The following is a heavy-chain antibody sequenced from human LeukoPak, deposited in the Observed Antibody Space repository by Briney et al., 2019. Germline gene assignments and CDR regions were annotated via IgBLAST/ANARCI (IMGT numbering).Heavy chain of an antibody. J-gene: IGHJ5*02. CDR1: GFTFSSYA. CDR3: ARLNKPGWFDP. Sequence: GGSLRLSCAASGFTFSSYAIHWVRQAPGKGLEWVAVISFDGTHDFYADSVKGRFTISRDNSKNTLYLQMNSLRADDTAVYYCARLNKPGWFDPWGQGTLVTVSS. CDR2: ISFDGTHD. D-gene: IGHD1-14*01. V-gene: IGHV3-30*04.